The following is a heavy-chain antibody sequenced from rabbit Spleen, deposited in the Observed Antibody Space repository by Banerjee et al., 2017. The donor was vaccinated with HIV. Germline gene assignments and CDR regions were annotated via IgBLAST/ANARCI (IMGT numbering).Heavy chain of an antibody. J-gene: IGHJ4*01. CDR3: ARDLAGVIGWNFGW. D-gene: IGHD4-1*01. Sequence: QQQLEESGGGLVQPEGSLTLTCTASGFSLSTYWICWVRQAPGKGLEWIACIYGDSAGTSYYANWAKGRFTISKTSSTTVTLHMTSLTAADTATYFCARDLAGVIGWNFGWWGPGTLVTVS. CDR2: IYGDSAGTS. V-gene: IGHV1S45*01. CDR1: GFSLSTYW.